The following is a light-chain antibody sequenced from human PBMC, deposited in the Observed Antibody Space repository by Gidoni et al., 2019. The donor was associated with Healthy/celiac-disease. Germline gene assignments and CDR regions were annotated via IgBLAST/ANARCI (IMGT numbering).Light chain of an antibody. J-gene: IGKJ3*01. CDR2: GAS. Sequence: VMKQPSATLSVSPGERANLSCRARQSVSSNLAWYQQTPGQAHRLLIDGASSRATGIPAMFSGSGSGTEFTLTISSLQSEDSAVYYCQHYNNWPLFXPXTKVDIK. CDR3: QHYNNWPL. CDR1: QSVSSN. V-gene: IGKV3-15*01.